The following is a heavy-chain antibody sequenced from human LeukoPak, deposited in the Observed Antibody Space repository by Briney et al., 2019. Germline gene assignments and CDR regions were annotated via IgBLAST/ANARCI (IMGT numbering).Heavy chain of an antibody. CDR3: ARDHGDLLRAFDV. D-gene: IGHD3-10*01. J-gene: IGHJ3*01. Sequence: SETLSLTCTVSGGSISSSSHYWGWIRQPPGKGLEWIGSIYYSGSTYYNPSLKSRVSISVDNSKNQFSLKLSSVTAADTAVYYCARDHGDLLRAFDVWGQGTMVTVS. CDR1: GGSISSSSHY. V-gene: IGHV4-39*07. CDR2: IYYSGST.